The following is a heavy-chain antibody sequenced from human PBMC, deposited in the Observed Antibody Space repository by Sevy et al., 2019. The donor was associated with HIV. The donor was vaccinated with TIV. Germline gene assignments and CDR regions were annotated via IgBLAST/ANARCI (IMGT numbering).Heavy chain of an antibody. D-gene: IGHD3-10*01. V-gene: IGHV1-2*02. CDR1: GYTFTGYY. Sequence: ASVKVSCKDSGYTFTGYYMHWVRQAPGQGLEWMGWINPNSGGTNYAQKFQGRVTMTRDTSISTAYMELSRLRSDDTAVYYCAIESTYYYGSGSYYKDWGQGTLVTVSS. J-gene: IGHJ4*02. CDR2: INPNSGGT. CDR3: AIESTYYYGSGSYYKD.